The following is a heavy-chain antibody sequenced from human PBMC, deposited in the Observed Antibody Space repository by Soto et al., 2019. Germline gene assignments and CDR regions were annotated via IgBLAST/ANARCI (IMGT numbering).Heavy chain of an antibody. V-gene: IGHV4-61*01. CDR3: ASGSSTSAYNDY. D-gene: IGHD6-13*01. J-gene: IGHJ4*02. CDR2: IYNSGST. Sequence: SETLSLTCTVSGGSVSSGSDYWSWIRQPPGRGLEWIRYIYNSGSTDYNTSLKSRVTISVDTYKNQFSLKLTSVTAADTAVYFCASGSSTSAYNDYWGQGTQVTVSS. CDR1: GGSVSSGSDY.